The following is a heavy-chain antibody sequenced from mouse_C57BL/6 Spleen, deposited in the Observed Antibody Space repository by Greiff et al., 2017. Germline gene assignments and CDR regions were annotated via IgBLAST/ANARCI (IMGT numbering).Heavy chain of an antibody. J-gene: IGHJ4*01. Sequence: VQLQQSGTVLARPGASVKMSCKTSGYTFTSYWMHWVKQRPGQGLEWIGAIYPGNSDTSYNQKFKGKAKLTAVTSASTAYMELSSLTNEDSAVYYCTNYYGSSYRARDYWGQGTSVTVSS. CDR1: GYTFTSYW. V-gene: IGHV1-5*01. CDR3: TNYYGSSYRARDY. CDR2: IYPGNSDT. D-gene: IGHD1-1*01.